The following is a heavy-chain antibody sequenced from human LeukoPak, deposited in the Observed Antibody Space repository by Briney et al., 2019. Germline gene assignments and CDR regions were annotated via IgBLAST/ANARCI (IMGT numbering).Heavy chain of an antibody. D-gene: IGHD4-17*01. Sequence: LRLSCAASGFTFSDYYMSWIRQPPGKGLEWIGSIYHSGSTYYNPSLKSRVTISVDTSKNQFSLKLSSVTAADTAVYYCARGDYGDYQPNFDYWGQGTLVTVSS. CDR2: IYHSGST. J-gene: IGHJ4*02. V-gene: IGHV4-38-2*01. CDR1: GFTFSDYY. CDR3: ARGDYGDYQPNFDY.